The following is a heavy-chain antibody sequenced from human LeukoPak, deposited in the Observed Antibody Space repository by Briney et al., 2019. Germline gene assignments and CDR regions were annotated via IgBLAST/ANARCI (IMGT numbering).Heavy chain of an antibody. V-gene: IGHV5-51*01. CDR3: ARRATMVRGIINPSDY. J-gene: IGHJ4*02. Sequence: GESLKISCKGSGYSFTTYWICWVRQMPGKGLEWMGIIYPGDSDTRYSPSFQGQVTISADKSISTAYLQWSSLKASDTAMYYCARRATMVRGIINPSDYWGQGTLVTVSS. CDR1: GYSFTTYW. CDR2: IYPGDSDT. D-gene: IGHD3-10*01.